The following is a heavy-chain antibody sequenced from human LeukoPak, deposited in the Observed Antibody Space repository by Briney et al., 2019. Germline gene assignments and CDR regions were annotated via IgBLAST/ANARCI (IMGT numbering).Heavy chain of an antibody. J-gene: IGHJ1*01. D-gene: IGHD2-15*01. V-gene: IGHV4-39*01. CDR1: GGSITSSYF. CDR3: APYCSGGSCTGYVQH. CDR2: ISYSGST. Sequence: SGTLSLTCTVSGGSITSSYFWGWIRPPPGKGLEWIGSISYSGSTQYNPSLKGRVTISVDTSKNEFSLNLGSVTAADTAVYFCAPYCSGGSCTGYVQHWGQGSLVTVSS.